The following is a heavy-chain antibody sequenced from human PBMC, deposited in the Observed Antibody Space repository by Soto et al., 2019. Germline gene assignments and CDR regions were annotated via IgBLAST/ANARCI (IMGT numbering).Heavy chain of an antibody. Sequence: QLQLQESGPGLVKPSETLSLTCTVSGGSISSSSYYWGWIRQPPGKGLEWIGSIYYSGSTYYNPSLKSRVTISVDTSKNQFSLKLSSVTAADTAVYYCARVMGDCSRTSCRYYYGMDVWGQGTTVTVS. J-gene: IGHJ6*02. CDR3: ARVMGDCSRTSCRYYYGMDV. V-gene: IGHV4-39*01. CDR1: GGSISSSSYY. D-gene: IGHD2-2*01. CDR2: IYYSGST.